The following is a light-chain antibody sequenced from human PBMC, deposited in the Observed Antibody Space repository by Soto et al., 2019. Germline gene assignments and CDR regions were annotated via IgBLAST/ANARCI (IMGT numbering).Light chain of an antibody. V-gene: IGKV3D-20*02. CDR2: SAS. CDR3: QQYKNWPWT. CDR1: QSISGTY. Sequence: VMTQAPATLSVSPWERATLSCRASQSISGTYLAWYQQKPGQSPRLLIYSASPRAPGIPDRVSGSGSGTDFTLTISRLEPEDFAVDDCQQYKNWPWTFGQGTKVDIK. J-gene: IGKJ1*01.